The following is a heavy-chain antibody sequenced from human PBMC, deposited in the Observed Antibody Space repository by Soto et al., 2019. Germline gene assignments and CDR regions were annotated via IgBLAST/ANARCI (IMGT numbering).Heavy chain of an antibody. D-gene: IGHD3-10*01. CDR3: ASTGYGSGSYYNGTAPYYYYGMDV. J-gene: IGHJ6*02. Sequence: GASVKVSCKASGYTFTSYAMHWVRQAPGQRLEWMGWINAGNGNTKYSQKFQGRVTITRDTSASTAYMELSSLGSEDTAVYYCASTGYGSGSYYNGTAPYYYYGMDVWGQGTTVTVSS. CDR2: INAGNGNT. CDR1: GYTFTSYA. V-gene: IGHV1-3*01.